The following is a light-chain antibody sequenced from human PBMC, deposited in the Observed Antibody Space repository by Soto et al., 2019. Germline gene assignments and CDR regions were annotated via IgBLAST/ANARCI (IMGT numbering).Light chain of an antibody. Sequence: DIHMTQSPSTLSASVGDRVTITCRASQSISSRLAWYQQKPGKAPKLLIYKTSSLETGVPSRFSGSGSGTEFTLTISSLQPDDFATYYCQHYKDYSWTFGQGTKVEVK. J-gene: IGKJ1*01. CDR2: KTS. CDR3: QHYKDYSWT. V-gene: IGKV1-5*03. CDR1: QSISSR.